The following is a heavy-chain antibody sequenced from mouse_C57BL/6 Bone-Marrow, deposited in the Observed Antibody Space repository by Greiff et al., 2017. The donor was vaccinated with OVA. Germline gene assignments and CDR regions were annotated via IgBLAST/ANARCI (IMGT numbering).Heavy chain of an antibody. Sequence: VQLQESGAELVKPGASVKMSCKASGYTFTTYPIEWMKQNHGKSLEWIGNFHPYNDDTKYNEKFKGKATLTVEKSSSTVYLELSRLTSDDSAVYYCARPGDYDGDWFAYWGQGTLATVSA. CDR3: ARPGDYDGDWFAY. CDR2: FHPYNDDT. V-gene: IGHV1-47*01. J-gene: IGHJ3*01. D-gene: IGHD2-4*01. CDR1: GYTFTTYP.